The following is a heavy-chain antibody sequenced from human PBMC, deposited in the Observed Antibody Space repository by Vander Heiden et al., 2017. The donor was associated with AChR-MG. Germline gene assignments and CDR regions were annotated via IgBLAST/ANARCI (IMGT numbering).Heavy chain of an antibody. Sequence: EVRLLESGGGLVKPGGSLRLSCPASGFTFSGYAMSWVRQAPGKGLEWVSGFSGSGGSTNYADSVKGRFTISRDNSKNTLYLQMSSLRAEDTAVYYCAKDRAKQNWYFDLWGRGTLVTVSS. CDR3: AKDRAKQNWYFDL. J-gene: IGHJ2*01. D-gene: IGHD3-10*01. CDR2: FSGSGGST. CDR1: GFTFSGYA. V-gene: IGHV3-23*01.